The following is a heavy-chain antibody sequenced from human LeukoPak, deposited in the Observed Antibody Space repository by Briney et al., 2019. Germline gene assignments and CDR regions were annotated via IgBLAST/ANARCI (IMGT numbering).Heavy chain of an antibody. J-gene: IGHJ4*02. CDR3: AKARVAARSFDY. V-gene: IGHV3-23*01. CDR2: ISGSGGST. Sequence: GGSLRLSCAASGFTFSSYAMSWVRQAPGKGLEWVSAISGSGGSTYYADSVRGRFTISRDNSKNTLYLQMNSLRAEDTAVYYCAKARVAARSFDYWGQGTLVTVSS. D-gene: IGHD6-6*01. CDR1: GFTFSSYA.